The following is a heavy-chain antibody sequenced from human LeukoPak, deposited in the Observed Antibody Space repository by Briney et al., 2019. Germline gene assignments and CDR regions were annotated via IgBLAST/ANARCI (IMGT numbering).Heavy chain of an antibody. CDR1: GGTFSSYA. V-gene: IGHV1-69*01. D-gene: IGHD3-9*01. J-gene: IGHJ3*02. CDR3: AREALTGFAFDI. Sequence: SVKVSCKASGGTFSSYAISWVRQAAGQGLEWMGGIIPIFGTANYAQKFQGRVTITADESTSTAYMELSSLRSEDTAVYYCAREALTGFAFDIWGQGTMVTVSS. CDR2: IIPIFGTA.